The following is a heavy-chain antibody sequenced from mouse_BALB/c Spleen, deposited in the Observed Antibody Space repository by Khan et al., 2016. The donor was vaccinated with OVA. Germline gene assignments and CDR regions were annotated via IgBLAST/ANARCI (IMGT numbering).Heavy chain of an antibody. CDR1: GFSFSSYS. Sequence: VQLKESGGGLVRPGGSLKLSCAASGFSFSSYSMSWVRQTPEKRLEWVATISSGGGYTYYPDSVKGRFTISRDNAKNTLYLQMSSLKSEDTAMDYYNRHRGYYGRKPYFDYWGQGTTLTVSS. CDR3: NRHRGYYGRKPYFDY. D-gene: IGHD1-1*01. V-gene: IGHV5-6-4*01. CDR2: ISSGGGYT. J-gene: IGHJ2*01.